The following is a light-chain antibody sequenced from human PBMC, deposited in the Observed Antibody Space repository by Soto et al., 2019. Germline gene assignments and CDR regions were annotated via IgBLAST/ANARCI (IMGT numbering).Light chain of an antibody. CDR3: GSWDSSLSAYV. J-gene: IGLJ1*01. V-gene: IGLV1-51*01. Sequence: QSVLTQPPSVSAAPGQKVTISCSGSSSNIGGNSVSWYQQLPGTAPKLLIYDDNKRPSGIPDRFSGSKSGTPATLATTGFQTGDEADYYCGSWDSSLSAYVFGTGTKVTVL. CDR1: SSNIGGNS. CDR2: DDN.